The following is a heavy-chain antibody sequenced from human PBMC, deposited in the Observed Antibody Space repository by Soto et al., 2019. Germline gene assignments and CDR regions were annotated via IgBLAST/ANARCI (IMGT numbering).Heavy chain of an antibody. D-gene: IGHD6-13*01. Sequence: QVQLVQSGAEVKKPGSSVKVSCKASGGTFSSYAISWVGQAPGQGLEWMGGIIPIFGTANYAHKFQGRVTITADESTSTAYMELSRLRSEDTAVYYCASDQQLVQDGYYYYYYGMDVWGQGTTVTVSS. CDR1: GGTFSSYA. V-gene: IGHV1-69*01. CDR2: IIPIFGTA. CDR3: ASDQQLVQDGYYYYYYGMDV. J-gene: IGHJ6*02.